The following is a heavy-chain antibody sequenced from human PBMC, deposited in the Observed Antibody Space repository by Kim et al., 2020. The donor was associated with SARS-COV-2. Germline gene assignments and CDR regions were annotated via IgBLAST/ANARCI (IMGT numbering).Heavy chain of an antibody. CDR3: AKGDEEYDYKDDAFDI. Sequence: GGSLRLSCAASGFIFSSYGMHWVRQAPGKGLEWVAVISYDGSNKYYADPVKGRFTVSRDNSKNTLNLHMNSLRAEDTAVYFCAKGDEEYDYKDDAFDIWGQGTMVTVSS. D-gene: IGHD3-16*01. CDR2: ISYDGSNK. J-gene: IGHJ3*02. V-gene: IGHV3-30*18. CDR1: GFIFSSYG.